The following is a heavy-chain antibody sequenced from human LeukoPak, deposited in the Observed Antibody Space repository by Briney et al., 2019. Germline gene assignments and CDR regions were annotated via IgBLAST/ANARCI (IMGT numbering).Heavy chain of an antibody. CDR3: AEYSGYNYGMDV. Sequence: SVKVSCKASGGTFSSYAISWVRQAPEQGLEWMGRIIPILGIANYAQKFQGRVTITADKSTSTAYMELSSLRSEDTAVYYCAEYSGYNYGMDVWGQGTTVTVSS. V-gene: IGHV1-69*04. CDR1: GGTFSSYA. J-gene: IGHJ6*02. CDR2: IIPILGIA. D-gene: IGHD5-12*01.